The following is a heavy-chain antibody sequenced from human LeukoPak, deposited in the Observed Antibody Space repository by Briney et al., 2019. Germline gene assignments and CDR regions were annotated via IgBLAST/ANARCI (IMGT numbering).Heavy chain of an antibody. CDR3: AKAPGTTVTRGFDY. D-gene: IGHD4-17*01. J-gene: IGHJ4*02. CDR1: GFTFSSYA. Sequence: SGGSLRLSRAASGFTFSSYAMSWVRQAPGKGLEWVSAISGSGNSTFYANSVKGRFTISRDISKNTLYLQMNSLRAEDTAVYYCAKAPGTTVTRGFDYWGQGPLVTVSS. V-gene: IGHV3-23*01. CDR2: ISGSGNST.